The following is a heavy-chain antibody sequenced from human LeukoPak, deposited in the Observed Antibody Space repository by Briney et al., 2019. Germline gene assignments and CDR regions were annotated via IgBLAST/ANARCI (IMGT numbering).Heavy chain of an antibody. J-gene: IGHJ4*02. CDR1: GYTFTGYY. D-gene: IGHD6-13*01. V-gene: IGHV1-2*02. CDR3: ARDKIAAAGKGGRTFDY. CDR2: INPNSGGT. Sequence: ASVTVSCKASGYTFTGYYMHWVRQAPGQGLEWMGWINPNSGGTNYAQKFQGRVTMTRDTSISTAYMELSRLRSDDTAVYYCARDKIAAAGKGGRTFDYWGQGTLVTVSS.